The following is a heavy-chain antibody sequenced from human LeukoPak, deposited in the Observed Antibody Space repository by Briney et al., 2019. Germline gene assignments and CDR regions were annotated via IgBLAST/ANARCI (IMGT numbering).Heavy chain of an antibody. CDR3: ARLSPVTMIVVSYWYFDL. J-gene: IGHJ2*01. D-gene: IGHD3-22*01. V-gene: IGHV3-21*01. CDR2: ISSSSSYI. CDR1: GFTFSSYS. Sequence: PGGSLRLSCAASGFTFSSYSMNWVRQAPGKGLEWVSSISSSSSYIYYADSVKGRFTISRDNAKNSLYLQMSSLRAEDTALYYCARLSPVTMIVVSYWYFDLWGRGTLVTVSS.